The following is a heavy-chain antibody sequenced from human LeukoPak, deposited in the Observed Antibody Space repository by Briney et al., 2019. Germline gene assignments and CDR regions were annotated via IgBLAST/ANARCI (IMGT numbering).Heavy chain of an antibody. V-gene: IGHV5-51*01. CDR2: IYPGDSDP. D-gene: IGHD6-13*01. CDR1: GYTFTTYW. J-gene: IGHJ4*02. Sequence: GESLNISCQGSGYTFTTYWIGWVGQMPGKGLEWMGIIYPGDSDPRYSPSFQGQVTISADTSISTAFLQWSSLKASDSAMYYCVRHGLGSSWFGFDYWGQGTLVTVSS. CDR3: VRHGLGSSWFGFDY.